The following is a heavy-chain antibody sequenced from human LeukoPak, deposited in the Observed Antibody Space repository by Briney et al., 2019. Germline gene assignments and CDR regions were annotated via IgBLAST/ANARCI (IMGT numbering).Heavy chain of an antibody. J-gene: IGHJ4*02. V-gene: IGHV3-33*01. CDR1: GFTFSSYG. Sequence: GGSLRLSCAASGFTFSSYGMHWVRQAQGKGLEWVAVIGYDGSNKYYADSVKGRFTISRDNSKNTLYLQMNSLRAEDTAVYYCTTGGVLLWFGELFFDYWGQGTLVTVSS. CDR2: IGYDGSNK. CDR3: TTGGVLLWFGELFFDY. D-gene: IGHD3-10*01.